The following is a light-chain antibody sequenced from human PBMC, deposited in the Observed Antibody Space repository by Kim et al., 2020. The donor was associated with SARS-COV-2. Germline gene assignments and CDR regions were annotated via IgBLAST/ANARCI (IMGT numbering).Light chain of an antibody. Sequence: ETVLTQSPGTLSLSPGERATLTCRATQTVSAKYLAWYQQKPGQAPRLLIRGSFTRAPGVPDRFNGTGSGTDFMLTISTLEPEDSAVYYCQQYGDSPPWTFGQGTKLEI. V-gene: IGKV3-20*01. CDR3: QQYGDSPPWT. CDR1: QTVSAKY. CDR2: GSF. J-gene: IGKJ2*02.